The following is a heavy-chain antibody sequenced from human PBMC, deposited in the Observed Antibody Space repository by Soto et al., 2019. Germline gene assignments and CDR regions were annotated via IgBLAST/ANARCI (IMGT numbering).Heavy chain of an antibody. Sequence: SETLSLTCTVSGGSISSGDYYWSWIRQPPGKGLEWIGYIYYSGSTYYNPSLKSRVTISVDTSKNQFSLKLSSVTAADTAVYYCARDRNYYYGMDVWGQGTTVTVSS. CDR1: GGSISSGDYY. V-gene: IGHV4-30-4*01. J-gene: IGHJ6*02. CDR3: ARDRNYYYGMDV. CDR2: IYYSGST.